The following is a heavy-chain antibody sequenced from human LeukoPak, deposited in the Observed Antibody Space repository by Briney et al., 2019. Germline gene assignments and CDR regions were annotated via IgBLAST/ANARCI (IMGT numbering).Heavy chain of an antibody. D-gene: IGHD1-1*01. V-gene: IGHV3-7*01. CDR3: ARHTLWRFDY. J-gene: IGHJ4*02. CDR1: GFTFTNYW. CDR2: INQDGGTK. Sequence: GWSLRLSCVAYGFTFTNYWLTWVRQAAGKVLEWVANINQDGGTKYYVDSMKGRFTISRENDKNLVYLQINSLRAEDTAVYFCARHTLWRFDYWGQGALVTVSS.